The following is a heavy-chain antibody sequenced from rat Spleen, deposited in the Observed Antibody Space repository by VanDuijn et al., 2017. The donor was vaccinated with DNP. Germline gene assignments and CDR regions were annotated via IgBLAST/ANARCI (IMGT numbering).Heavy chain of an antibody. CDR2: ISYDGDNA. CDR1: GFTFSYYV. Sequence: EVQLVETGGGLVQPGRSLKLSCAASGFTFSYYVMHWIRQAPTKGLEWVAYISYDGDNAYYGKSVKGRFTISRDNAKSTLFLQMNSLGSEDTATYYCATSPGPNWFAYWGQGTLVTVSS. V-gene: IGHV5-19*01. D-gene: IGHD1-4*01. CDR3: ATSPGPNWFAY. J-gene: IGHJ3*01.